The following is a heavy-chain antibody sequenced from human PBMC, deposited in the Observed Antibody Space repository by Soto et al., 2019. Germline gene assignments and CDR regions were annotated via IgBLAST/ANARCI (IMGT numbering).Heavy chain of an antibody. CDR3: ARDRTGDAPYYYYYGMDV. CDR2: TYYRSKGYT. J-gene: IGHJ6*02. CDR1: GDSVSSNSAA. V-gene: IGHV6-1*01. Sequence: SQTLSLTCAISGDSVSSNSAAWNWIRQSPWRGLEWLGRTYYRSKGYTDYAVSVKSRITINPDTSKNQFFLQLNSVTPEDTAVYYCARDRTGDAPYYYYYGMDVWGQGTTVTVSS. D-gene: IGHD7-27*01.